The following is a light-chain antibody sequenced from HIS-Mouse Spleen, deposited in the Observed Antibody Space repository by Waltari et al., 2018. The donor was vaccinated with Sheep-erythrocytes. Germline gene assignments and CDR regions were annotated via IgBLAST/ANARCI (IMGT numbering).Light chain of an antibody. J-gene: IGLJ2*01. Sequence: QSVLTQPPSVSEAPRQRVTLSCSGSSSNIGNNAVNWYQQTPGKAPKPLIYYDDLLPSGVSDRFSGSKSGTSASLAISGLQSEDEADYYCAAWDDRLNGPVFGGGTKLTVL. CDR1: SSNIGNNA. CDR3: AAWDDRLNGPV. CDR2: YDD. V-gene: IGLV1-36*01.